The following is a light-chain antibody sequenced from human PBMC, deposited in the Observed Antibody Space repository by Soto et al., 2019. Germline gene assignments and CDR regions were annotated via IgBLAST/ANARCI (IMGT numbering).Light chain of an antibody. CDR2: GAS. J-gene: IGKJ1*01. CDR1: QSVSSSY. CDR3: QQYGSSSWT. V-gene: IGKV3-20*01. Sequence: EIVLTQSPCTLSLSPGGRATLSCSASQSVSSSYLAWYQQKPGQAPRLLIYGASSRATGIPDRFSGSGSGTDFTLTISRLEPEDVAVYYCQQYGSSSWTFGQGTKVDI.